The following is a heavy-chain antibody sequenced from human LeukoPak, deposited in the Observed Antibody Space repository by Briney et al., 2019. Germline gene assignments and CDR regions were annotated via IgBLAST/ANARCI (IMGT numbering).Heavy chain of an antibody. J-gene: IGHJ3*02. D-gene: IGHD3-3*01. CDR2: INSDGSST. V-gene: IGHV3-74*01. CDR1: GFTFSSYW. CDR3: AKGDSDEWPHNDAFDI. Sequence: GGSLRLSCAASGFTFSSYWMHWVRQAPGKGLVWVSRINSDGSSTSYADSVKGRFTISRDNAKNTLYLQMNSLRAEDTALYYCAKGDSDEWPHNDAFDIWGQGTMVTVSS.